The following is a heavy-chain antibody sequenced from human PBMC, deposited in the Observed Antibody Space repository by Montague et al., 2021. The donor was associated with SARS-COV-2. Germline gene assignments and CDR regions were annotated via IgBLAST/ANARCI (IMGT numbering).Heavy chain of an antibody. V-gene: IGHV2-70*11. CDR1: GFSLSTSGMC. CDR2: IDWDDDK. D-gene: IGHD4-23*01. J-gene: IGHJ4*02. CDR3: ARTYYGGRPFDY. Sequence: PALVKPTQTLTLTCTFSGFSLSTSGMCVSWIRQPPGKALEWLARIDWDDDKYYSTSLKTRLTISKDTSKNQVVLTMTNMDPVDIATYYCARTYYGGRPFDYWGQGTLSPSPQ.